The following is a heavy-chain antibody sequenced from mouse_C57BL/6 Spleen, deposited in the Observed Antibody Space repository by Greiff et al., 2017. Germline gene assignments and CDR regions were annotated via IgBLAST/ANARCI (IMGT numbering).Heavy chain of an antibody. CDR1: GYTFTSYW. CDR2: IDPSDSYT. V-gene: IGHV1-50*01. J-gene: IGHJ2*01. Sequence: QVQLQQPGAELVKPGASVKLSCKASGYTFTSYWMQWVKQRPGQGLEWIGEIDPSDSYTNYNQKFKGKATLTVDTSSSTAYMQLSSLTSEDSAVDYCASLLYFDYWGQGTTLTGSS. CDR3: ASLLYFDY.